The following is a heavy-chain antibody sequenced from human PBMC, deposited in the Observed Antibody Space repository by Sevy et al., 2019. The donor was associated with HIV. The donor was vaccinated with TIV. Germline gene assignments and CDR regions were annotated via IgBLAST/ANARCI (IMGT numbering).Heavy chain of an antibody. J-gene: IGHJ4*02. Sequence: GGSLRLSCAASGLTFSNAWMSWVRQAPGKGLEWVGRIKSKTDGGTTDYAAPVKGRFTISRDDSKNTLYLQMNSLKTEDTAIYYCTTDSKKRGLSARLDYWGQGTLVTVSS. CDR3: TTDSKKRGLSARLDY. D-gene: IGHD3-10*01. V-gene: IGHV3-15*01. CDR1: GLTFSNAW. CDR2: IKSKTDGGTT.